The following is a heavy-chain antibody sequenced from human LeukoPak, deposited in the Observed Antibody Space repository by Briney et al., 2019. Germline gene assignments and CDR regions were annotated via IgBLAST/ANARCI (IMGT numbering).Heavy chain of an antibody. J-gene: IGHJ4*02. CDR1: GYTFSAYD. CDR2: MNPDTGNT. Sequence: ASVNVSCKASGYTFSAYDINWVRQGAGQGLEWIGWMNPDTGNTGCAQKFQGRVTMTRDTSKSTAYMELNSLRSEDTAVYYCARLSDTPAYYYSSGYYHIRYWGQGTLLTVSS. D-gene: IGHD3-22*01. CDR3: ARLSDTPAYYYSSGYYHIRY. V-gene: IGHV1-8*01.